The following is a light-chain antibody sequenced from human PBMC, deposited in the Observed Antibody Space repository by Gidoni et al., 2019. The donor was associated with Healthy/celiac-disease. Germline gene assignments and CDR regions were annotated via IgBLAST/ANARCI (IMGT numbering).Light chain of an antibody. V-gene: IGKV2-28*01. CDR1: QSLLHSNGYNY. CDR2: LGS. Sequence: DIVMTQPPLSLPVTPGEPASISCRSSQSLLHSNGYNYLDWYLQKPGQSPQLLIYLGSNRASGVPDRFSGSGSGTDFTLKISRVEAEDVGVYYCMQARQIALTFGGGTKVEIK. CDR3: MQARQIALT. J-gene: IGKJ4*01.